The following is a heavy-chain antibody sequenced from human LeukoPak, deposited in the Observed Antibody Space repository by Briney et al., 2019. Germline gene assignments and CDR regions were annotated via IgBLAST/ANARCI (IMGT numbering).Heavy chain of an antibody. J-gene: IGHJ2*01. V-gene: IGHV3-74*01. CDR2: INFDGSDT. CDR3: AYIGGRRGPWHFDL. CDR1: GFTFSSYC. Sequence: QPGGSLRLSCAASGFTFSSYCMHWVRQAPGKGLVWVSRINFDGSDTRYADSVKGRFTISRDNAKKMLYLQMNSLRAEDTAVYYCAYIGGRRGPWHFDLWGRGTLVTVSS. D-gene: IGHD5-12*01.